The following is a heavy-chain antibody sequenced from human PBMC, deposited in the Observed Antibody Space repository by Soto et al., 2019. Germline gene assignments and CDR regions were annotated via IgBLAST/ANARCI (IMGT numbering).Heavy chain of an antibody. CDR3: EKDWIPYGEWGINKRFDY. Sequence: EVQLLESGGGLVHPGGSLRLSCAASGFTFSSFAMNWVRLAPGKGLEWVSVISAYGSATYYADSVKGRFTISSDNSRHPLYEHMNSVRAADTDRYYCEKDWIPYGEWGINKRFDYGGQGILFTVSS. CDR1: GFTFSSFA. J-gene: IGHJ4*02. D-gene: IGHD3-16*01. V-gene: IGHV3-23*01. CDR2: ISAYGSAT.